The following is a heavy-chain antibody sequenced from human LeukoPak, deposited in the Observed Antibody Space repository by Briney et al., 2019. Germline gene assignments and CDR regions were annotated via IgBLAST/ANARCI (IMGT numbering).Heavy chain of an antibody. CDR3: AKLGLGDAFDI. CDR1: GGTFSSYA. V-gene: IGHV1-69*01. Sequence: GASVKVSCKASGGTFSSYAISWVRQAPGQGLEWMGGIIPIFGTANYAQKFQGRVTITADESTSTAYMELSSLRSEDTAVYYCAKLGLGDAFDIWGQGTMVTVSS. J-gene: IGHJ3*02. CDR2: IIPIFGTA. D-gene: IGHD3-16*01.